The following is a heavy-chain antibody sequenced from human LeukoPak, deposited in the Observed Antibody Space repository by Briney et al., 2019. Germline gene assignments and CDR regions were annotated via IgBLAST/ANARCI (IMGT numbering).Heavy chain of an antibody. CDR3: VKDRGAAAGTGYFDY. CDR2: ISSNGGST. Sequence: GGSLRLSCSASGFTFSSYAMHWVRQAAGKGLEYVSAISSNGGSTYYADSVKGRFTISRDNSKNTPYLQMSSLRAEDTAVYYCVKDRGAAAGTGYFDYWGQGTLVTVSS. J-gene: IGHJ4*02. V-gene: IGHV3-64D*09. CDR1: GFTFSSYA. D-gene: IGHD6-13*01.